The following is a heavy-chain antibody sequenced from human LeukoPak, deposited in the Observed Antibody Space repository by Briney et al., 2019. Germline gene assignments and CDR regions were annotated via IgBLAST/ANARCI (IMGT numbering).Heavy chain of an antibody. D-gene: IGHD5-24*01. CDR1: GYTLTELS. J-gene: IGHJ6*03. Sequence: ASVKVSCKVSGYTLTELSMHWVRQAPGKGLEWMGGFDPEDGETIYAQKFQGRVTMTEDTSTDTAYMELSSLRSEDTAVYYCARSLEMATRTSPYYYYMDVWGKGTTVTVSS. V-gene: IGHV1-24*01. CDR2: FDPEDGET. CDR3: ARSLEMATRTSPYYYYMDV.